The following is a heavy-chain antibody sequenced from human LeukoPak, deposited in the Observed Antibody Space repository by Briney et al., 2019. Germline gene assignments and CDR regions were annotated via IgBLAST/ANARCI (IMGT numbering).Heavy chain of an antibody. D-gene: IGHD2-15*01. Sequence: GGSLRLSCAASGFTSSSYWMSWVRQAPGKGLEWVANIKQDGSEKYYVDSVKGRFTISRDNAKNSLYLQMNSLRAEDTAVYYCRVVAATRDYYYYGMDVWGQGTTVTVSS. J-gene: IGHJ6*02. V-gene: IGHV3-7*02. CDR1: GFTSSSYW. CDR2: IKQDGSEK. CDR3: RVVAATRDYYYYGMDV.